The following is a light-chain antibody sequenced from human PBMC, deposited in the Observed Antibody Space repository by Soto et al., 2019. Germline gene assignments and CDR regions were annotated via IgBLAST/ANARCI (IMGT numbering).Light chain of an antibody. CDR3: QQYGDWPLT. V-gene: IGKV3-15*01. CDR2: GVS. J-gene: IGKJ4*01. Sequence: IVMTQSPVTLSVSPGERAILSCRASQSVRSTYLAWYQQKPGQAPRLLIFGVSNRAAGIPARFSGSGSGTEFTLTISSLQSEDFAVYYCQQYGDWPLTFGGGTKVEIK. CDR1: QSVRSTY.